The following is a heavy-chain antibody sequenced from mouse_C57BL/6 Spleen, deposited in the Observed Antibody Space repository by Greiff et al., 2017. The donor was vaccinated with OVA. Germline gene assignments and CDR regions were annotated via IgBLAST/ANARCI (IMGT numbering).Heavy chain of an antibody. J-gene: IGHJ4*01. CDR1: GYAFSSSW. V-gene: IGHV1-82*01. D-gene: IGHD2-1*01. CDR3: ARCDGNFYAMDY. Sequence: QVQLQQSGPELVKPGASVKISCKASGYAFSSSWMNWVKQRPGKGLEWIGRIYPGDGDTNYNGKFKGKATLTADKSSSTAYMQLSSLTSEDSAVYFCARCDGNFYAMDYWGQGTSVTVSS. CDR2: IYPGDGDT.